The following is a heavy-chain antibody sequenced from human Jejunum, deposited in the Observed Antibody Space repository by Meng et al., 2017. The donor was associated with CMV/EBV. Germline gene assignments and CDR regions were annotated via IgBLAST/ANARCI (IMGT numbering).Heavy chain of an antibody. CDR2: IHPNNGGT. J-gene: IGHJ4*02. V-gene: IGHV1-2*06. CDR3: ARLGASLSFDY. Sequence: SCKTSGYTFTASYMNWVRQAPGQGLEWMGRIHPNNGGTDYAQKFQGRIALTRDTSISTAYLELSSLKSDDTAMYYCARLGASLSFDYWGQGTLVTVSS. CDR1: GYTFTASY.